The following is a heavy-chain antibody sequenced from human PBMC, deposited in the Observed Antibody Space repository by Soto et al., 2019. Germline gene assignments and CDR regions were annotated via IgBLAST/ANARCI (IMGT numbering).Heavy chain of an antibody. CDR3: ARGLGITMIVVADDAFDI. CDR1: GGSFSGYY. V-gene: IGHV4-34*01. D-gene: IGHD3-22*01. CDR2: INHSGST. Sequence: TSETLSLTCAVYGGSFSGYYWSWIRQPPGKGLEWIGEINHSGSTNYNPSLKSRVTISVDTSKNQFSLKLSSVTAADTAVYYCARGLGITMIVVADDAFDIWGQGTMVTVSS. J-gene: IGHJ3*02.